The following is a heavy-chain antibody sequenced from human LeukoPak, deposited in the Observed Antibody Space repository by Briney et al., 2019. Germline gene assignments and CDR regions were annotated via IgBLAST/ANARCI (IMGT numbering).Heavy chain of an antibody. CDR1: GGSISSYY. D-gene: IGHD6-13*01. Sequence: SETLSLTCTVSGGSISSYYWSWIRQLPGKGLEWIGYIYTSGSTNYNPSLKSRVTISVDTSKNQFSLKLSSVTAADTAVYYCARHVAAGTYYYYYMDVWGKGTTVTVSS. CDR3: ARHVAAGTYYYYYMDV. J-gene: IGHJ6*03. CDR2: IYTSGST. V-gene: IGHV4-4*09.